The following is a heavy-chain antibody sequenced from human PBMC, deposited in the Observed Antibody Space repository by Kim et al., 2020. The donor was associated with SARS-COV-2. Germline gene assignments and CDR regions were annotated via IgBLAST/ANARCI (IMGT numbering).Heavy chain of an antibody. Sequence: GGSLRLSCAASGFTFSSYAMSWVRQAPGKGLEGVSAISGSGGSTYYADSVKGRFTISRDNSKNTLYLQMNSLRAEDTAVYYCAKVRARLLGYYYYGMDVWGQGTTVTVSS. J-gene: IGHJ6*02. CDR1: GFTFSSYA. V-gene: IGHV3-23*01. CDR2: ISGSGGST. CDR3: AKVRARLLGYYYYGMDV. D-gene: IGHD2-8*02.